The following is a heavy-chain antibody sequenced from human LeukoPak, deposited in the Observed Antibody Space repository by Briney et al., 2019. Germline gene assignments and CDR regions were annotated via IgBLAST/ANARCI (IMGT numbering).Heavy chain of an antibody. J-gene: IGHJ6*02. CDR3: ARGGYGSGSYDYYFYGMDV. V-gene: IGHV3-30*14. D-gene: IGHD3-10*01. Sequence: GGSLRLSCAASGVTFRTFAMHWVRQAPGKGLEWVAVISYDGSNKYWADSVQGRFTISRDNSKNTVYLQMNRLRPEDTAVYYCARGGYGSGSYDYYFYGMDVWGQGTTVTVSS. CDR2: ISYDGSNK. CDR1: GVTFRTFA.